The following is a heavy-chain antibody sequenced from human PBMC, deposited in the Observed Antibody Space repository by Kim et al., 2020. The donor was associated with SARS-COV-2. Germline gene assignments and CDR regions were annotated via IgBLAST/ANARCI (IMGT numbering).Heavy chain of an antibody. J-gene: IGHJ2*01. CDR1: GFTFSSYA. Sequence: GGFLRLSCAASGFTFSSYAMSWVRQAPGKGLEWVSAISGSGGSTYYADSVKGRFTISRDNSKNTLYLQMNSLRAEDTAVYYCATYGDYGHWYFDLWGRGTLVTVSS. CDR2: ISGSGGST. D-gene: IGHD4-17*01. CDR3: ATYGDYGHWYFDL. V-gene: IGHV3-23*01.